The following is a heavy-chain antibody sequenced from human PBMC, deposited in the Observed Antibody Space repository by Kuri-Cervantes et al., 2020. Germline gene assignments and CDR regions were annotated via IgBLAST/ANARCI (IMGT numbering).Heavy chain of an antibody. V-gene: IGHV3-11*04. CDR2: ISSSGDTK. CDR1: GFTVSSNY. D-gene: IGHD3-10*01. CDR3: ARDKRAFGSGNYNYFYGMDV. Sequence: LSLTCAASGFTVSSNYMSWVRQAPGKGLEWVSYISSSGDTKFYADSMKGRFTISRDNAKNALFLQMSSLRDDDTAVYYCARDKRAFGSGNYNYFYGMDVWGQGTTVTVSS. J-gene: IGHJ6*02.